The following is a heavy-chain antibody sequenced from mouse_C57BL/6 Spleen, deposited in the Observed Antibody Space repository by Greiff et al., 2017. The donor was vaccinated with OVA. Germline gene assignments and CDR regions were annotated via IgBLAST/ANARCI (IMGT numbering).Heavy chain of an antibody. CDR1: GFSLTSYG. CDR2: IWSGGST. D-gene: IGHD2-3*01. CDR3: AKNDGYSFAY. V-gene: IGHV2-4*01. J-gene: IGHJ3*01. Sequence: VQLQQSGPGLVQPSQSLSITCTVSGFSLTSYGVHWVRHPPGKGLEWLGVIWSGGSTDYNAAFISRLSISKDNSKSQVFFKMNSLQADDTAIYYCAKNDGYSFAYWGQGTLVTVSA.